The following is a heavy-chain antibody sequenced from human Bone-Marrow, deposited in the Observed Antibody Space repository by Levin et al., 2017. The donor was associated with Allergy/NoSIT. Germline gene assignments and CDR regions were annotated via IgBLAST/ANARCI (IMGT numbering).Heavy chain of an antibody. Sequence: SGPTLVKPPQTLTLTCTFSGFSLSTSGVGVGWIRQPPGKALEWLALIYWDDDKRYSPSLKSRLTITKDTSKNQVVLTMTNMDPVDTATYYCAHRRGYYDFWSGSNWFDPWGQGTLVTVSS. V-gene: IGHV2-5*02. CDR1: GFSLSTSGVG. J-gene: IGHJ5*02. CDR2: IYWDDDK. D-gene: IGHD3-3*01. CDR3: AHRRGYYDFWSGSNWFDP.